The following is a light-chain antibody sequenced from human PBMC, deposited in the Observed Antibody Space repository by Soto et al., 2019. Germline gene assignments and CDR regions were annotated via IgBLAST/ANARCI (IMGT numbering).Light chain of an antibody. V-gene: IGKV3-11*01. CDR2: DAS. J-gene: IGKJ2*02. CDR3: QQRSSWPRGT. CDR1: QSVSSY. Sequence: EIVLTQSPATLSLSPGERATLSCRASQSVSSYLAWYQQKPGQAPRPLIHDASNRATGIPARFSDSGSGTDFTLTISGLEPEDFALYFCQQRSSWPRGTFGQGTKLEIK.